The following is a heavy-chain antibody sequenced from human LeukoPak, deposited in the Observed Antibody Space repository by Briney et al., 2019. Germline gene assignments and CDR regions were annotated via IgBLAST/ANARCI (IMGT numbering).Heavy chain of an antibody. J-gene: IGHJ5*02. D-gene: IGHD2-2*02. CDR2: IKQDGSEK. Sequence: GGSLRLSCEASGFTFSSYWMSWVRQAPGKGLEWVANIKQDGSEKYYVDSVKGRFTISRDNAKNSLYLQMNSLRADDTAVYYCARDSDCSSTSCYTPPDNWFDPWGHGTLVTVSS. CDR3: ARDSDCSSTSCYTPPDNWFDP. V-gene: IGHV3-7*01. CDR1: GFTFSSYW.